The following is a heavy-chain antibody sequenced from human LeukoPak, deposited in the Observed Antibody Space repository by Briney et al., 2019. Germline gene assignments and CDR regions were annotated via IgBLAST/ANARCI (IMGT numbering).Heavy chain of an antibody. D-gene: IGHD5-12*01. Sequence: PSETLSLTCTVAGGSISTSSYYWGWIRQPPGKGLDWIGSIYYRGSTYYKSSLKSRVIMSVDTSNNRLSLKLTSVTAADTGVYYCARISSVWIKDYYYYMDVWGTGTTVTVSS. J-gene: IGHJ6*03. CDR3: ARISSVWIKDYYYYMDV. CDR1: GGSISTSSYY. V-gene: IGHV4-39*07. CDR2: IYYRGST.